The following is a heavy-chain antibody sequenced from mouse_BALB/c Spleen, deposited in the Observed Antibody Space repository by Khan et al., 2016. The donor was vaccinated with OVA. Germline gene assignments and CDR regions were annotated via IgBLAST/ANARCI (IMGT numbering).Heavy chain of an antibody. V-gene: IGHV2-9-2*01. D-gene: IGHD1-1*01. Sequence: QVQLKESGPGLVAPSQSLSITCTVSGFSLTNYDISWIRQPPGKGLEWLGVIWTGGDTNYNSAFMSRLSISKDNSKSQVSLKMNSLQTDDTAVYYCVRRGHDYGSFYWYFDVWGAGTTVTVSS. CDR3: VRRGHDYGSFYWYFDV. CDR2: IWTGGDT. CDR1: GFSLTNYD. J-gene: IGHJ1*01.